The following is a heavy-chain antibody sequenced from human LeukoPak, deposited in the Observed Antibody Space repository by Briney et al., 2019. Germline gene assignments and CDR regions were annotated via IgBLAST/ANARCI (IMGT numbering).Heavy chain of an antibody. CDR3: ASSLAAAGPYYFDS. CDR1: GGSINSYY. V-gene: IGHV4-59*01. CDR2: IHYSGAT. J-gene: IGHJ4*02. Sequence: SETPSLTCTVSGGSINSYYWSWIRQPPGKGPEWIGYIHYSGATNYIPSLNSRVTISVDTSKNQFSLKLTSVTAADTAVYYCASSLAAAGPYYFDSWGQGTLVTVSS. D-gene: IGHD6-13*01.